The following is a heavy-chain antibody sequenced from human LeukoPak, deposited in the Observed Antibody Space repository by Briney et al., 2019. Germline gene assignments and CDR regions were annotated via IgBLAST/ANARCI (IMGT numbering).Heavy chain of an antibody. J-gene: IGHJ4*02. CDR1: GFTFSDYY. D-gene: IGHD5-24*01. CDR2: ISRSSSYT. V-gene: IGHV3-11*06. CDR3: ARGSRVPDY. Sequence: PGGSLRLSCAASGFTFSDYYMSWIRQAPGKGLEWVSFISRSSSYTQYVDSVRGRFTISRDDAKNSLYLQMNSLRAEDTAVYYCARGSRVPDYWGQGTLVIVSS.